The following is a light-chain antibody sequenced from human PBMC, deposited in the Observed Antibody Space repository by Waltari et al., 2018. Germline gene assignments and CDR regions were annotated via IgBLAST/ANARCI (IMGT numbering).Light chain of an antibody. V-gene: IGKV1-39*01. J-gene: IGKJ2*01. Sequence: DIQMTQSPSSLSASVGDRVTITCRASQSIRNYLNWYQQKPGKVPELLIYADSSLQGGVPSRCSGSGSGTEFTLTISSLQPEDFATYYCQQSYSSPYTFGQGTTLHIK. CDR3: QQSYSSPYT. CDR2: ADS. CDR1: QSIRNY.